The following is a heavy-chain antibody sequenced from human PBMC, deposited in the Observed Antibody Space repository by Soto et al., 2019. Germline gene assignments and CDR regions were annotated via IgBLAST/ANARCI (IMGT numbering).Heavy chain of an antibody. CDR3: VRQGATTVVMGALGFYPSGMDV. V-gene: IGHV4-39*01. Sequence: QLQLQESGPGLVKPSETLSLTCTVSGGSISSSNYYWGWIRQPPGKGLEWIGSLYYSGRTSYNPSLKCRVTISVDTSNNQFSLMLSFLTAADTAVFYCVRQGATTVVMGALGFYPSGMDVWGQGTTVTVSS. CDR2: LYYSGRT. D-gene: IGHD4-17*01. J-gene: IGHJ6*02. CDR1: GGSISSSNYY.